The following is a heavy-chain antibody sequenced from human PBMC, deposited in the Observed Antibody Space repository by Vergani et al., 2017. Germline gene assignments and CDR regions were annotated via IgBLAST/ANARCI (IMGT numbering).Heavy chain of an antibody. CDR3: AKSQLPRWWYYGMDV. CDR1: GGSISSGGYS. CDR2: IYHSGST. J-gene: IGHJ6*02. V-gene: IGHV4-30-2*01. D-gene: IGHD2-2*01. Sequence: QVQLQESGPGLVKPSQTLSLTCTVSGGSISSGGYSWSWIRQPPGKGLEWIGYIYHSGSTYYNPSLKSRVTISVDRSKNQFSLKLSSVTAADTAVYYCAKSQLPRWWYYGMDVWGQGTTVTVSS.